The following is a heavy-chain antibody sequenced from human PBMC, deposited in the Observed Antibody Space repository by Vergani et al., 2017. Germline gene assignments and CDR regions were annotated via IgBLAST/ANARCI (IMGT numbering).Heavy chain of an antibody. CDR2: IYPGDSDT. Sequence: EVQLVPSGAEVKKPEEPLKISCKGSGYLFTSYWIGWVRHMPGECLEWMGIIYPGDSDTSYSPSFQGQVTISADKSISTAYLQWSSLKASDTAMYYCARRKAAGIGDYWGQGTLVTVSS. CDR1: GYLFTSYW. V-gene: IGHV5-51*01. D-gene: IGHD6-13*01. CDR3: ARRKAAGIGDY. J-gene: IGHJ4*02.